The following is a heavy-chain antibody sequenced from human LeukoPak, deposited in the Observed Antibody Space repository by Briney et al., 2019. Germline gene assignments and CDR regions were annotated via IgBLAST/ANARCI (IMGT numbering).Heavy chain of an antibody. CDR1: GYTFTSNY. CDR3: ARDDSVRDEAWWFNP. Sequence: GASVKVSCKAFGYTFTSNYMHWVRQAPGQGPEWMGVISPSGGSTTYAQKFQGRVTLTRDMSTSTDYLELSSLRSEDTAVYYCARDDSVRDEAWWFNPWGQGALVTVSS. J-gene: IGHJ5*02. D-gene: IGHD5-24*01. V-gene: IGHV1-46*01. CDR2: ISPSGGST.